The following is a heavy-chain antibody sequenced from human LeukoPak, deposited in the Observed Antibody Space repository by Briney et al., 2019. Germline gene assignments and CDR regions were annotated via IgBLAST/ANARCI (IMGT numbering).Heavy chain of an antibody. CDR3: ARKDYGGSAFSY. V-gene: IGHV3-21*01. CDR2: ISSSSTYI. D-gene: IGHD4-23*01. CDR1: GFTFSTYS. Sequence: PGGSLRLSCAASGFTFSTYSMNWVRQAPGKGLEWVSFISSSSTYIYYADSVRGRFTISRDNAKNSLYLQMNSLRAEDTAVYYCARKDYGGSAFSYWGQGTLVTVSS. J-gene: IGHJ4*02.